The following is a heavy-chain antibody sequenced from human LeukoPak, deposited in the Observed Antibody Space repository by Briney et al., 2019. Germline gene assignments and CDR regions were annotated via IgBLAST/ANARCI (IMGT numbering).Heavy chain of an antibody. CDR1: GFTFRSYG. CDR3: ASRNYGVFDY. CDR2: ISYDGSNE. Sequence: GGSLRLSCAASGFTFRSYGMHWVRQAPGKGLEWVAVISYDGSNEYYVDSVKGRFTISRDNSKNTLYLQMNSLRAEDTAVYYCASRNYGVFDYWGQGTLVTVSS. J-gene: IGHJ4*02. V-gene: IGHV3-30*03. D-gene: IGHD4-17*01.